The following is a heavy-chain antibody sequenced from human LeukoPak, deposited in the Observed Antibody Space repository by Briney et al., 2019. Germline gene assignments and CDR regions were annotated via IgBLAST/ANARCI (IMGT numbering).Heavy chain of an antibody. CDR3: AKGGSGYYVFDY. D-gene: IGHD3-22*01. Sequence: GGSLRLSCAASGFTLSTYDMHWVRQPTGEGLEWVSIIYRAGDTYYPGSVKGRFTISRDNAKNSLYLQMNSLRAEDTAVYYCAKGGSGYYVFDYWGQGTLVTVSS. J-gene: IGHJ4*02. CDR1: GFTLSTYD. V-gene: IGHV3-13*01. CDR2: IYRAGDT.